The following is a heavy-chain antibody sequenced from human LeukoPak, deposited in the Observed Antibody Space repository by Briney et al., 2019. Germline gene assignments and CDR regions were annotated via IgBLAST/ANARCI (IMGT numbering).Heavy chain of an antibody. CDR3: ARSGSGHDY. CDR2: IGADADSA. J-gene: IGHJ4*02. CDR1: GFTFSDCA. D-gene: IGHD6-19*01. V-gene: IGHV3-23*01. Sequence: SGGSLRLSCAASGFTFSDCAMTWVRQAPGKGLEWVSAIGADADSAYYADSVKGRFTISRDDSKNTLYLQMNSLRAEDTAVYYCARSGSGHDYWGQGTLVTVSS.